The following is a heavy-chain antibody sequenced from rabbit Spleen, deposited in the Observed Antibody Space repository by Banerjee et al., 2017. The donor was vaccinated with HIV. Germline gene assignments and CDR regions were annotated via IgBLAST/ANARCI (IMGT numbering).Heavy chain of an antibody. J-gene: IGHJ6*01. V-gene: IGHV1S45*01. CDR2: IHTGSSAFT. CDR1: GVSFSGSSY. Sequence: QEQLGESGGNLVKPGASLTLTCIASGVSFSGSSYMCWFRQAPGKGLEWIAFIHTGSSAFTYFARWAKGRFTISKASSTTVTLQMTSLTAADTATYFCARDPSTSFSSSGMDLWGQGTLVTVS. CDR3: ARDPSTSFSSSGMDL. D-gene: IGHD1-1*01.